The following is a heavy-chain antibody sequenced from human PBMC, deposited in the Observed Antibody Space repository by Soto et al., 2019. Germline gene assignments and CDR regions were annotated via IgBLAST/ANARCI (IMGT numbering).Heavy chain of an antibody. CDR1: GGSLTTGDYY. Sequence: QVQLQESGPGLAKPSQTLSLICTVSGGSLTTGDYYWTWIRQSPGEGLEWIGYISRSGNIFYNPSLKSRITISLDTSKDQFSLKLNSVTAADTAVYYCARGNDYVYFYDYWGQGTLVTVSS. J-gene: IGHJ4*02. CDR3: ARGNDYVYFYDY. V-gene: IGHV4-30-4*01. CDR2: ISRSGNI. D-gene: IGHD4-17*01.